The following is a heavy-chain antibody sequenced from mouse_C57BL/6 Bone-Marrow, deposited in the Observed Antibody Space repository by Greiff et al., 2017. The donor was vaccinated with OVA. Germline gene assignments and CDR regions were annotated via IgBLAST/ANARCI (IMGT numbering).Heavy chain of an antibody. CDR1: GFTFSSYG. CDR2: ISSGGSYT. D-gene: IGHD1-1*01. Sequence: VQLKESGGDLVKPGGSLKLSCAASGFTFSSYGMSWVRQTPDKRLEWVATISSGGSYTYYPDSVKGRFTISRDNAKNTLYLQMSSLKSEDTAMYYCTRGDYGSSPLDYWGQGTTLTVSS. CDR3: TRGDYGSSPLDY. J-gene: IGHJ2*01. V-gene: IGHV5-6*01.